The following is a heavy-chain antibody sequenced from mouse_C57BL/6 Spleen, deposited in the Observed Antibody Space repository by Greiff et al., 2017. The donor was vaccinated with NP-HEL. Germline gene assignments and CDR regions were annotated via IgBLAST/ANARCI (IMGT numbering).Heavy chain of an antibody. D-gene: IGHD2-12*01. V-gene: IGHV1-64*01. CDR1: GYTFTSYW. J-gene: IGHJ3*01. Sequence: VQLQQSGAELVKPGASVKLSCKASGYTFTSYWMHWVKQRPGQGLEWIGMIHPNSGSTNYNEKFKSKATLTVDKSSSTAYMQLSSLTSEDSAVYDCARTDYSNDVLGEFAYWGQGTLVTVSA. CDR2: IHPNSGST. CDR3: ARTDYSNDVLGEFAY.